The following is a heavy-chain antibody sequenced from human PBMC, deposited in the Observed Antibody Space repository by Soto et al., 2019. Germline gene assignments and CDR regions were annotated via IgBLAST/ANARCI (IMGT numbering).Heavy chain of an antibody. D-gene: IGHD5-18*01. CDR2: TYYRSKWYN. V-gene: IGHV6-1*01. J-gene: IGHJ6*04. CDR1: GDSVSSNSAA. Sequence: SQTLALTCAISGDSVSSNSAAWNWIRQSPSRGLEWLGRTYYRSKWYNDYAVSVKSRITINPDTSQNQFSLQLNSVTPEDTAVYYCARDLGYLYRHYYYCIDVWGEGTMVTVSS. CDR3: ARDLGYLYRHYYYCIDV.